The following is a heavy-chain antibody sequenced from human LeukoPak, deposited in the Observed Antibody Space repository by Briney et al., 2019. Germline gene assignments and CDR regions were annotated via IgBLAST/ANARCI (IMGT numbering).Heavy chain of an antibody. Sequence: GGSLRLSCAASGFTFSSYSMNWVRQAPGKGLEWVSSISSSSSYIYYADSVKGRFTISRDNAKNSLYLQMNSLRAEDTAVYYCARDGAAGTLAGYYYYYMDVWGKGTTVTVSS. CDR3: ARDGAAGTLAGYYYYYMDV. D-gene: IGHD6-13*01. CDR1: GFTFSSYS. J-gene: IGHJ6*03. V-gene: IGHV3-21*01. CDR2: ISSSSSYI.